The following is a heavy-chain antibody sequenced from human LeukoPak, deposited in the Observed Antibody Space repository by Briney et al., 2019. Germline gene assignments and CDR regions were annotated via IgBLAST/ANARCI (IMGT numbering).Heavy chain of an antibody. D-gene: IGHD5-24*01. Sequence: GGSLRLSCAASGFTFADFAMSWVRQPPGKGLQWVSTISENGGSAYYAGSLQGRFAISRDNSKNTVYLQLNSLRAEDTAVYYCARVSRWLQQDAFDIWGQGTMVTVSS. CDR1: GFTFADFA. CDR3: ARVSRWLQQDAFDI. CDR2: ISENGGSA. J-gene: IGHJ3*02. V-gene: IGHV3-23*01.